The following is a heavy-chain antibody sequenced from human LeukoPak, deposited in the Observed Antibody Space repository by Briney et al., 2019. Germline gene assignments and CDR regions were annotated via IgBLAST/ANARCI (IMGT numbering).Heavy chain of an antibody. CDR2: ISYSGYT. CDR1: GGPMRSYY. CDR3: ARGRNDNGGMFFDS. Sequence: SETLSLTCTVSGGPMRSYYWSWIRQAPGKGLEWIGFISYSGYTSYSPSLKSRVAISVDTSQSQFSLRLNSMTAADTAIYYCARGRNDNGGMFFDSWAQGTLVTVSS. D-gene: IGHD4-23*01. V-gene: IGHV4-59*01. J-gene: IGHJ4*02.